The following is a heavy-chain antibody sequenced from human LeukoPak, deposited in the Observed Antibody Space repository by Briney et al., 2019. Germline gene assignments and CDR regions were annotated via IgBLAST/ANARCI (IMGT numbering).Heavy chain of an antibody. CDR1: GYSSITQA. J-gene: IGHJ4*02. V-gene: IGHV7-4-1*02. Sequence: ASVKVSCKASGYSSITQAINWLRRPPGKGRRGWGWVNTTTGNPTYAQGFTGRFVFSFDTSVSTAYLQISSLKAEDTAVYYCVGAETSVGYFDYWGQGTLVTVSS. CDR2: VNTTTGNP. CDR3: VGAETSVGYFDY. D-gene: IGHD4-23*01.